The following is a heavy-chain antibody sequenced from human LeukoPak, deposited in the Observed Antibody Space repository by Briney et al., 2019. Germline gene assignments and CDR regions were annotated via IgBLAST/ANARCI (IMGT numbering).Heavy chain of an antibody. CDR2: IYYSGST. V-gene: IGHV4-59*01. CDR1: GASISNYY. J-gene: IGHJ4*02. Sequence: SETLSLTCTVSGASISNYYWSWIGQPPGKGLEWIGYIYYSGSTNYNPSLKSRVTISVDTSKNQFSLRLSSVTAADTAVYYCAAEGSSGFDYWGQGTLVTVSS. D-gene: IGHD6-19*01. CDR3: AAEGSSGFDY.